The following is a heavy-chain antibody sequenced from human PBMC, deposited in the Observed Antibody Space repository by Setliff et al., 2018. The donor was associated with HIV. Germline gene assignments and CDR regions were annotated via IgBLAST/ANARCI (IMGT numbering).Heavy chain of an antibody. V-gene: IGHV3-7*03. CDR1: GFTFDNYW. J-gene: IGHJ4*02. D-gene: IGHD2-15*01. Sequence: GGSLRLSCAASGFTFDNYWMSWVRQAPGKGLEWVANIKQDGDEAFYVDSVKGRFTISRDNAKNSLYLQMNSLRAEDMAVYYCAKGALGYCSGTICYPFDYWAQGTLVTVSS. CDR3: AKGALGYCSGTICYPFDY. CDR2: IKQDGDEA.